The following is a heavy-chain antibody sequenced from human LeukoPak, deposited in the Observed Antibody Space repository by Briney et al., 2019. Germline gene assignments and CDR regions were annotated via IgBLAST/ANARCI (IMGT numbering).Heavy chain of an antibody. Sequence: PGGSLRLSCAASGFTLSSYAMNWVRQAPGKGLEWVSSGHSDGTTYYADSVKGRFTISRDNSKNTLSLQMNSLRAEDTAVYYCAKGSRIAARPTIWFDSWGQGTLVTVSS. J-gene: IGHJ5*01. D-gene: IGHD6-6*01. CDR1: GFTLSSYA. CDR3: AKGSRIAARPTIWFDS. V-gene: IGHV3-23*01. CDR2: GHSDGTT.